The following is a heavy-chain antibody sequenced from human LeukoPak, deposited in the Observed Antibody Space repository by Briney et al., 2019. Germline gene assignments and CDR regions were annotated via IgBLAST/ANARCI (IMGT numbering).Heavy chain of an antibody. D-gene: IGHD3-10*01. CDR3: ARGSVRGEFDP. CDR1: GGSISTYY. V-gene: IGHV4-59*01. Sequence: PSETLSLTCTLSGGSISTYYWSWVRQPPGKGLEWIGYIYYTGSTDYNPSLKSRVTMSVDTSKNQFSLKLSSVTAADTAVYSCARGSVRGEFDPWGQGTLVAVSS. CDR2: IYYTGST. J-gene: IGHJ5*02.